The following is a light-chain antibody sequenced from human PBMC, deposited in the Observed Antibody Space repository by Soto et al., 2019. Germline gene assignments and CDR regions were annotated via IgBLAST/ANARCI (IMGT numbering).Light chain of an antibody. CDR3: AAWDDSLNGVV. CDR2: NNN. J-gene: IGLJ2*01. Sequence: QSVLTQPPSASGTPGQRVTISCSGSSSTIGSNPVNWYQQLPATAPKLLIYNNNQRPSGGPDRFSGSKSGTSASLAISGLQSEDEADYYCAAWDDSLNGVVFGGGTKLTVL. V-gene: IGLV1-44*01. CDR1: SSTIGSNP.